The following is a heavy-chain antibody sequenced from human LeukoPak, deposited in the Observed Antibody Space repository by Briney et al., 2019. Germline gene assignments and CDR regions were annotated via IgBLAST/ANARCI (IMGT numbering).Heavy chain of an antibody. Sequence: GESLKISCKGSGYSFTSYWIGWVRQMPGKGLEWMGIIYPGDSDTRYSPSFQGQVTISADKSISTAYLQWSSLKASDTAMYYCAREGGQDIVVVPAAVFDYWGQGTLVTVSS. CDR2: IYPGDSDT. J-gene: IGHJ4*02. D-gene: IGHD2-2*01. V-gene: IGHV5-51*01. CDR1: GYSFTSYW. CDR3: AREGGQDIVVVPAAVFDY.